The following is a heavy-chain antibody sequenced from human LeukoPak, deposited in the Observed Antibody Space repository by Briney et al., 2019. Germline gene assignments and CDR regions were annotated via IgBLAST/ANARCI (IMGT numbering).Heavy chain of an antibody. V-gene: IGHV3-9*01. D-gene: IGHD3-9*01. Sequence: GGSLRLSCAASGFTFDDYAMHWVRQAPGKGLEWVSGIGWNSGSIGYADSVKGRFTISRDNAKNSLYLQMNSLRAEDTALYYCAKDSYYDILTGYHEAFDYWGQGTLVTVSS. CDR2: IGWNSGSI. CDR3: AKDSYYDILTGYHEAFDY. J-gene: IGHJ4*02. CDR1: GFTFDDYA.